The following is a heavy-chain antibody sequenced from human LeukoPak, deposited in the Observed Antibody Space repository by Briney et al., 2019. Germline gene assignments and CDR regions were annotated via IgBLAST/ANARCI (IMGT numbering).Heavy chain of an antibody. J-gene: IGHJ4*02. CDR2: ISSSSSYT. CDR1: GFTFSDYY. D-gene: IGHD3-22*01. CDR3: ARVQYYDSSGYYYPYYFDY. V-gene: IGHV3-11*06. Sequence: GGSLRLSCAASGFTFSDYYMSWIRPAPGKGLEWVSYISSSSSYTKYADSVKGRFTISRDNAKSSLYLQMNSLRAEDTAVYYCARVQYYDSSGYYYPYYFDYWGQGTLVTVSS.